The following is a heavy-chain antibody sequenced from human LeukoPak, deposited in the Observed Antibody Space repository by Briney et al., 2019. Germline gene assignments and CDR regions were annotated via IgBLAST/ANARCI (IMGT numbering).Heavy chain of an antibody. CDR1: GYTFTGYY. CDR2: IIPVYGTT. V-gene: IGHV1-69*13. J-gene: IGHJ5*02. Sequence: GASVKVSCKASGYTFTGYYMHWVRQAPGQGLEWMGTIIPVYGTTNYAQRFQGRVTITADESTSTAYMELYSLRSDDTAVYYCATSVDPWGQGTLVTVSS. CDR3: ATSVDP.